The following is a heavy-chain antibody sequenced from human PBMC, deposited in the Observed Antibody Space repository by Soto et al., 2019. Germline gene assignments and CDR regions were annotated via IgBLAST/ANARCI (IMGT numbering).Heavy chain of an antibody. D-gene: IGHD3-10*01. CDR3: AKDYYGSGKNTYFDY. V-gene: IGHV3-30*18. J-gene: IGHJ4*02. Sequence: QVQLVESGGGVVQPGRSLRLSCAASGFTFSSYGMHWVRQAPGKGLEWVAVISYDGSNKYYADSVKGRFTISRDNSKNTLYLQMNSLRAEDTAVYYCAKDYYGSGKNTYFDYWGQGTLVTVSS. CDR2: ISYDGSNK. CDR1: GFTFSSYG.